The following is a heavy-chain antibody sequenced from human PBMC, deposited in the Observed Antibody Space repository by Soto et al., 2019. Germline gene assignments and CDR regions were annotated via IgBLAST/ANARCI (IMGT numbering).Heavy chain of an antibody. CDR3: ASSDDSSGYYYVFDI. Sequence: QVQLQQWGAGLLKPSETLSLTCAVYGGSFSGYYWSWIRQPPGKGLEWIGEINHSGSTNYNPSLKSRVTISVDTSKNQFSLKLSSVTAADTAVYYCASSDDSSGYYYVFDIWGQGTMVTVSS. CDR2: INHSGST. D-gene: IGHD3-22*01. CDR1: GGSFSGYY. J-gene: IGHJ3*02. V-gene: IGHV4-34*01.